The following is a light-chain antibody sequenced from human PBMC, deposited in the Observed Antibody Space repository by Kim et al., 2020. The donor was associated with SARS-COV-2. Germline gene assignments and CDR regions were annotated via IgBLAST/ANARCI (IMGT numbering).Light chain of an antibody. CDR1: GAHFEQGF. V-gene: IGLV1-47*01. Sequence: TISSSCSGAHFEQGFVYWYQPPPGMAPKLLIYGDDQRPSGVPDRFSGSKSGTSASLAISGLRSEDEADYYCAICDDSLSGWVFGGGTQLTVL. CDR3: AICDDSLSGWV. J-gene: IGLJ3*02. CDR2: GDD.